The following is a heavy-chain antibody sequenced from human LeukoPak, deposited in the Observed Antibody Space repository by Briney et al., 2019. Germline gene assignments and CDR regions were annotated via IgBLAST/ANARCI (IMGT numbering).Heavy chain of an antibody. D-gene: IGHD6-19*01. Sequence: SQTLSLTCTVSGGSISSGDYYWSWIRQPPGKGLEWIGYIYYSGSTYYNPSLKSRVTISVDTSKNQFSLKLSSVTAADTAVYYCASLTRIAVAGTFGAFDIWGQGTMVTVSS. CDR3: ASLTRIAVAGTFGAFDI. CDR1: GGSISSGDYY. J-gene: IGHJ3*02. V-gene: IGHV4-30-4*01. CDR2: IYYSGST.